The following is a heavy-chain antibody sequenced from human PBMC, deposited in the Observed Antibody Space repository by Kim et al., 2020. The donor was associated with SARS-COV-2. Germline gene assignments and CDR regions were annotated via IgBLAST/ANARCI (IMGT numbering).Heavy chain of an antibody. J-gene: IGHJ3*02. V-gene: IGHV3-23*01. CDR3: AKDCGSSWCSGAFDI. Sequence: DSVKGRFTISRDNSKNTLYLQMNSLRAEDTAVYYCAKDCGSSWCSGAFDIWGQGTMVTVSS. D-gene: IGHD6-13*01.